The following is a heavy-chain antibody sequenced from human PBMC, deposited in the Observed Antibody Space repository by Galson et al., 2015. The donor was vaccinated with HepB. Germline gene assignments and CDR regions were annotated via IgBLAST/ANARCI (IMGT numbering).Heavy chain of an antibody. CDR1: GFTFNNCA. CDR2: ISGSGDAT. D-gene: IGHD1-1*01. CDR3: AKGYRPAMPGTAFDY. Sequence: SLRLSCAASGFTFNNCAMTWVRQAPGKGLEWVSVISGSGDATYYADSVKGRFTISRDNSRNTLYLQINSLRVEDTALYYCAKGYRPAMPGTAFDYWGQGSLVTVSS. V-gene: IGHV3-23*01. J-gene: IGHJ4*02.